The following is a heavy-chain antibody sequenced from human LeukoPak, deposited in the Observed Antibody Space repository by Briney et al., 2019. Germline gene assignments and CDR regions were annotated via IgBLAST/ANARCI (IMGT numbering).Heavy chain of an antibody. CDR2: IYYSGST. J-gene: IGHJ6*03. V-gene: IGHV4-61*05. CDR3: ARGRTVRGVIKFYYYMDV. CDR1: GGSISSSSYY. Sequence: PSETLSLTCTVSGGSISSSSYYWGWIRQPPGKGLEWIGYIYYSGSTNYNPSLKSRVTISVDTSKNQFSLKLSSVTAADTAVYYCARGRTVRGVIKFYYYMDVWGKGTTVTVSS. D-gene: IGHD3-10*01.